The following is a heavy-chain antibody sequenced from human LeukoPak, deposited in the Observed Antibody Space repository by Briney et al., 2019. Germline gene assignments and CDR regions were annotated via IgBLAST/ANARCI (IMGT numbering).Heavy chain of an antibody. D-gene: IGHD5-24*01. J-gene: IGHJ4*02. CDR2: INDGGRT. V-gene: IGHV3-66*01. Sequence: PGGSLRLSCAASGFTFSSYAMRWVRQAPGKGLESVSVINDGGRTFYADSVKGRFTISRDNAKNTLYLQMSSLRAEDTAVYYCAGAPETGHWGQGTLVTVSS. CDR1: GFTFSSYA. CDR3: AGAPETGH.